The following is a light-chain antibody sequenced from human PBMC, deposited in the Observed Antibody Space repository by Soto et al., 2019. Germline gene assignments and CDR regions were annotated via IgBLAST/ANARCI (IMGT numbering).Light chain of an antibody. CDR3: QQRSNWPPV. Sequence: EFVLTQSPGTLSLSPGERATLSCRASQTVRNNYLAWYQQKPGQAPRLLIYDASSRATGIPDRFSGSGSGTDFTLTISSLEPEDFAVYYCQQRSNWPPVFGQGTKVDIK. CDR2: DAS. CDR1: QTVRNNY. J-gene: IGKJ1*01. V-gene: IGKV3D-20*02.